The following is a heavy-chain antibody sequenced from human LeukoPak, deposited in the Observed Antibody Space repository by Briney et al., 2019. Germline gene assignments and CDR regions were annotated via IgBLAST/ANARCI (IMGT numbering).Heavy chain of an antibody. Sequence: GGSLRLSCVASGFIFRNYAMTWVRQAPGKGLEWVSAISGSGDSTSYADAVKGRLTISRDNVKSTVYLQMNSLRAEDTAVYYCTKGLYGSGSSPDFWGQGVLVTVSS. J-gene: IGHJ4*02. CDR2: ISGSGDST. D-gene: IGHD3-10*01. V-gene: IGHV3-23*01. CDR1: GFIFRNYA. CDR3: TKGLYGSGSSPDF.